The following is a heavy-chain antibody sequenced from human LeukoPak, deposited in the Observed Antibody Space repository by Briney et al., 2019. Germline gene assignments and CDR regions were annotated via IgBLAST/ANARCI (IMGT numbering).Heavy chain of an antibody. CDR1: GFTFSSYA. Sequence: HSGGSLRLSCAASGFTFSSYAMSWVRQAPGKGLEWVSAISGSGGSTYYADSVKGRFTISRDNSKNSLYLQMNSLRAEDTAVYYCAKYLSGYSILGVYYFDYWGQGTLVTVSS. CDR3: AKYLSGYSILGVYYFDY. J-gene: IGHJ4*02. CDR2: ISGSGGST. V-gene: IGHV3-23*01. D-gene: IGHD5-18*01.